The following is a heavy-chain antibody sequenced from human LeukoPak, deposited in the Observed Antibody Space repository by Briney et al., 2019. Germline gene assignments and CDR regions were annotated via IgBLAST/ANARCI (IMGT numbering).Heavy chain of an antibody. Sequence: GSLRLSCAASGFTFSDYSMNWVRQAPGKGLEWIGSIYYSGSTYYNPSLKSRVTISVDTSKNQFSLKLSSVTAADTAVYYCARQSGSYYAEFDYWGQGTLVTVSS. CDR2: IYYSGST. CDR1: GFTFSDYS. V-gene: IGHV4-59*05. D-gene: IGHD1-26*01. J-gene: IGHJ4*02. CDR3: ARQSGSYYAEFDY.